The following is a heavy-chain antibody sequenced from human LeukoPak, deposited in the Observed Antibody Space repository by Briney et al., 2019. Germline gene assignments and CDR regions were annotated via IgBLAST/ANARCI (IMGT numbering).Heavy chain of an antibody. CDR2: INPNSGGT. Sequence: ASVKVSCKASGYTFTGYYMHWVRQAPGQGLEWMGWINPNSGGTNYAQKFQGRVTMTRDTSISTAYMELSRLRSDDTAVYYCARAQQDRIPQQQLVPYYYYYYMDVWGKGTTVTVSS. D-gene: IGHD6-13*01. CDR3: ARAQQDRIPQQQLVPYYYYYYMDV. J-gene: IGHJ6*03. V-gene: IGHV1-2*02. CDR1: GYTFTGYY.